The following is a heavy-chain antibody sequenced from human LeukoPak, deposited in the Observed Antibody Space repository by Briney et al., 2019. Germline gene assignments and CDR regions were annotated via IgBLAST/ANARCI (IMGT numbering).Heavy chain of an antibody. V-gene: IGHV3-30*18. CDR2: ISYDGSNK. CDR3: AKIGGRGFDP. D-gene: IGHD1-14*01. CDR1: GFTFSSYG. Sequence: PGRSLRLSCAASGFTFSSYGMHWVRQAPGKGLEWVAVISYDGSNKYYADSVKGRFTISRDNSKNTLYLQMNSLRAEDTAVYYCAKIGGRGFDPWGQGTLVTVSS. J-gene: IGHJ5*02.